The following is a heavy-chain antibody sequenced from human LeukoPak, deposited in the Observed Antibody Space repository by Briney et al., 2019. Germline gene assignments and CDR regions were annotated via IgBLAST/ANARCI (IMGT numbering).Heavy chain of an antibody. CDR1: GGSFSGYY. Sequence: SETLSPTCAVYGGSFSGYYWSWIRQPPGKGLEWIGEINHSRSTNYNPSLKSRVTISVDTSKNQFSLKLSSVTAADTAVYYCARGSISGRTTVQYFDYWGQGTLVTVSS. V-gene: IGHV4-34*01. CDR2: INHSRST. CDR3: ARGSISGRTTVQYFDY. D-gene: IGHD4-17*01. J-gene: IGHJ4*02.